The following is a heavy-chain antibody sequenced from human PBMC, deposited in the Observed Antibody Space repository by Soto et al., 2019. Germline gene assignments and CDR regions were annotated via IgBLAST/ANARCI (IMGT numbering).Heavy chain of an antibody. V-gene: IGHV1-3*01. CDR2: INAGNGNT. CDR1: TYTFTAYA. J-gene: IGHJ4*02. CDR3: ARALDYYDSSGSLGY. D-gene: IGHD3-22*01. Sequence: ASVKVSCKASTYTFTAYAIQWVRQAPGQRPEWMGWINAGNGNTRYSQKFQGRVTITRDTSASTAYMELSSLRSEDTAVYYCARALDYYDSSGSLGYWGQGTPVTVSS.